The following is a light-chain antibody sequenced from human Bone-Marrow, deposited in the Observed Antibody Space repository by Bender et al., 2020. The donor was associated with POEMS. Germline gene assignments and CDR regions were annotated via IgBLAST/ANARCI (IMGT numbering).Light chain of an antibody. J-gene: IGLJ2*01. CDR2: DVT. CDR3: SSYAASDTFL. CDR1: SSDVGGFDY. V-gene: IGLV2-14*03. Sequence: ALTQAASVSGSPGQSITISCTGTSSDVGGFDYVSWYQHHPGTAPKLMIYDVTNRPSGVSDRFSGSKSGNTASLTISGLQTEDEAAYYCSSYAASDTFLFGGGTKVTVL.